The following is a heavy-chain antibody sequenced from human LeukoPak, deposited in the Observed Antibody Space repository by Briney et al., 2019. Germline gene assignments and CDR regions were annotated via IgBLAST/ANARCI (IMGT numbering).Heavy chain of an antibody. Sequence: GGSLRLSCAASGFTLSNYWMHWVRQAPGKGLVWVSNINFDGSSTTYADAVKGRFTISRDNAKNTLFLQMNSLRAEDTAVYYCARESSWAPDYWGQGTLVTVSS. D-gene: IGHD1-26*01. J-gene: IGHJ4*02. CDR3: ARESSWAPDY. CDR1: GFTLSNYW. CDR2: INFDGSST. V-gene: IGHV3-74*01.